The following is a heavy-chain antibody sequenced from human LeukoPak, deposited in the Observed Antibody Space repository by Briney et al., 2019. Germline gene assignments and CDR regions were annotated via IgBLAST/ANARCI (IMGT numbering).Heavy chain of an antibody. CDR2: IRSKAYGGTT. V-gene: IGHV3-49*03. CDR3: TRGEDYVWGSYRPHFDY. Sequence: GGSLRLSCTASGFTFGDYAMNWFRQAPGKGLEWGGFIRSKAYGGTTEYAASVKGRFTISRDDSKSIAYLQMNSLKTEDTAVYYWTRGEDYVWGSYRPHFDYWGQGTLVTVSS. CDR1: GFTFGDYA. D-gene: IGHD3-16*02. J-gene: IGHJ4*02.